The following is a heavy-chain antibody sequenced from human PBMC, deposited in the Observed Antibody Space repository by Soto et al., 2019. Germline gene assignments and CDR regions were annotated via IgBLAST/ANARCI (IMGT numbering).Heavy chain of an antibody. V-gene: IGHV3-30*18. Sequence: GGSLRLSCAASGFTFSSYGMHWVRQAPGKGLEWVAVISYDGSNKYYADSVKGRFTISRDNSKNTLYLQMNSLRAEDTAVYYCAKDAAMDGYYYYGMDVGGQGTTVTVSS. CDR1: GFTFSSYG. D-gene: IGHD5-18*01. CDR2: ISYDGSNK. J-gene: IGHJ6*02. CDR3: AKDAAMDGYYYYGMDV.